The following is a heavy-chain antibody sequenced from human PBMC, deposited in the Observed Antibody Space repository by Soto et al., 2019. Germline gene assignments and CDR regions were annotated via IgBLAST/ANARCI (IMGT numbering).Heavy chain of an antibody. Sequence: SETLSLTCTVSGYSIRSGSYWAWIRQPPGKGPECIASIYHGGTTFYNPSLKSRITISVDTSNNQFSLKLTSVTAADTAVYYCARVHVMVVAGSTFDYWGHGTLVTVSS. V-gene: IGHV4-38-2*02. CDR2: IYHGGTT. CDR1: GYSIRSGSY. J-gene: IGHJ4*01. CDR3: ARVHVMVVAGSTFDY. D-gene: IGHD6-19*01.